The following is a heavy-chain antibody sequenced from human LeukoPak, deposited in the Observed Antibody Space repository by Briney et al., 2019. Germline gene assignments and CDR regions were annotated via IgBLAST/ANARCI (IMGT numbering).Heavy chain of an antibody. J-gene: IGHJ4*02. CDR1: GFTFSSYG. D-gene: IGHD1-26*01. V-gene: IGHV3-30*02. Sequence: GGSLRLSCAASGFTFSSYGMHWVRQAPGKGLEWVAFIRYDGSNKYYADSVKGRFTISRDNSKNTLYLQMNSLRAEDTAVYSCAKTRSVGSGSYTFDYWGQGTLVTVSS. CDR3: AKTRSVGSGSYTFDY. CDR2: IRYDGSNK.